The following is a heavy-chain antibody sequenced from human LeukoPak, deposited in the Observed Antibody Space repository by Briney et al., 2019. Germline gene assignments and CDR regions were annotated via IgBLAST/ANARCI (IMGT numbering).Heavy chain of an antibody. CDR2: VSRDGRTK. CDR3: VKESEAYYDS. J-gene: IGHJ3*01. V-gene: IGHV3-30*18. CDR1: GFTFSNYG. Sequence: GGSLRLSCTASGFTFSNYGMHWVRQAPGKGLEWVAVVSRDGRTKYYGDSVQGRFTISRDNSKNTLYLQMSSLRAEDTAVYYCVKESEAYYDSWGQGTMVTVSS. D-gene: IGHD3-22*01.